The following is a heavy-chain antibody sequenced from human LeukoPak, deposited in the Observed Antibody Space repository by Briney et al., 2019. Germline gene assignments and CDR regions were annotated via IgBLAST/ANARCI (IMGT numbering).Heavy chain of an antibody. CDR1: GFTFSDYY. CDR2: MSGSGSEI. Sequence: GGSLRLSCAASGFTFSDYYLGWIRQAPAKGLACVSYMSGSGSEIYYADSVKGRFTISRDNGRNSLYLQMNRLRAEDTAVYYCARDIVAPGLFFDSWGQGTLVTVSS. J-gene: IGHJ4*02. CDR3: ARDIVAPGLFFDS. D-gene: IGHD5-12*01. V-gene: IGHV3-11*04.